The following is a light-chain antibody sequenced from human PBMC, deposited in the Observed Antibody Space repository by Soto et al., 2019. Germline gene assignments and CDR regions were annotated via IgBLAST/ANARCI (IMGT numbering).Light chain of an antibody. Sequence: QTVVTQEPSLTVSPGGTVTLTCGSSTGPVTSGHYPYWFQQKPGQAPRTVLYDTSNRHSWTPARFSGSLLGGKAALTLSGAQPEDEAVYYCLLSYSDGRMFGGGTKLTV. CDR1: TGPVTSGHY. J-gene: IGLJ3*02. V-gene: IGLV7-46*01. CDR3: LLSYSDGRM. CDR2: DTS.